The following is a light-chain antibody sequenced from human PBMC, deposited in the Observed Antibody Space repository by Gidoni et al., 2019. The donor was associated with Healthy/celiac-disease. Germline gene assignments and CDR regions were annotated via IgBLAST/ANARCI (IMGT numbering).Light chain of an antibody. J-gene: IGKJ1*01. V-gene: IGKV3-20*01. CDR3: QQYGSSPGGT. CDR2: GAS. CDR1: QSVSSSY. Sequence: EIVLTQSPGTLSLSPGERATLSCRASQSVSSSYLAWYQQKPGQAPRLLIYGASSRATGIPDRFSGSGSGTDFTLTISRLEPEDVAGYYCQQYGSSPGGTFGQGTKVEIK.